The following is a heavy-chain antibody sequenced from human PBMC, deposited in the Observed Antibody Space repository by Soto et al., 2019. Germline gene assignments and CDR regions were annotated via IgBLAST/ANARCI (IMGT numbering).Heavy chain of an antibody. CDR2: INAGNGHT. D-gene: IGHD3-9*01. CDR1: GYTFSSYA. CDR3: ARHDTFARPAFDI. Sequence: ASVKVSCKASGYTFSSYAMHWVRQAPGQRLEWMGWINAGNGHTKYSQKFQGRVTITRDTSATTAYMELSSLRSEETAVYYCARHDTFARPAFDIWGQGPMVTVS. J-gene: IGHJ3*02. V-gene: IGHV1-3*01.